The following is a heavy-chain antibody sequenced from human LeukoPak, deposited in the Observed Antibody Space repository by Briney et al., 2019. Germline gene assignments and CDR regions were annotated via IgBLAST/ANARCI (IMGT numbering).Heavy chain of an antibody. V-gene: IGHV1-69*13. CDR1: GGTFSSYA. J-gene: IGHJ5*02. CDR2: IIPIFGTA. Sequence: SVKVSCKASGGTFSSYAISWVRQAPGQGLEWVGGIIPIFGTANYAQKFQGRVTITADESTSTAYMELSSLRSEDTAVYYCARVPGSYLWFDPWGQGTLVTVSS. D-gene: IGHD1-26*01. CDR3: ARVPGSYLWFDP.